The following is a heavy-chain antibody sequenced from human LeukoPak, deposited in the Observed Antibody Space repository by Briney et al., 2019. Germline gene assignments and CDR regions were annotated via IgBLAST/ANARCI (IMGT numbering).Heavy chain of an antibody. J-gene: IGHJ4*02. Sequence: PGGSLRLSCAASGFTFNTYAMHWVRQAPGKGLEYVSAISSNGGSTYYANSVKGRFTISRDNSKNTPYLQMGSLRAEDMAVYYCARTYCSSASCLVDYWGQGTLVTVSS. CDR3: ARTYCSSASCLVDY. V-gene: IGHV3-64*01. CDR2: ISSNGGST. D-gene: IGHD2-2*01. CDR1: GFTFNTYA.